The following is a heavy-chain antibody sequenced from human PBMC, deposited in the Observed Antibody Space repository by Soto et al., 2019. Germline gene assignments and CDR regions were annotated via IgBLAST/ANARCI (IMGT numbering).Heavy chain of an antibody. J-gene: IGHJ6*03. CDR3: TREGACSSTSCYLYYMDV. CDR1: GFPFAGYA. Sequence: GSLRLSCTTSGFPFAGYAMSWFRPAPGKGPEWVGFIRSKVFGGAIEYAASVKGRFTISRDDSKSIAYLQMNSLKTEDTAVYYCTREGACSSTSCYLYYMDVWGKGTTVTVSS. CDR2: IRSKVFGGAI. V-gene: IGHV3-49*03. D-gene: IGHD2-2*01.